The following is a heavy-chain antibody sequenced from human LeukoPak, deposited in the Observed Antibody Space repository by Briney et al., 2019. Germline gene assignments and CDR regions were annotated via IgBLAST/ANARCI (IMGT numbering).Heavy chain of an antibody. CDR2: IYYSGST. Sequence: SETLSLTCTVSGGSISSYYWSWIRQPPVKGLEWIGYIYYSGSTNYNPSLKSRVTISVDTSKNQFSLKLSSVTAADTAVYYCARVLAVAGTGFLFDYWGQGTLVTVSS. J-gene: IGHJ4*02. CDR3: ARVLAVAGTGFLFDY. V-gene: IGHV4-59*01. CDR1: GGSISSYY. D-gene: IGHD6-19*01.